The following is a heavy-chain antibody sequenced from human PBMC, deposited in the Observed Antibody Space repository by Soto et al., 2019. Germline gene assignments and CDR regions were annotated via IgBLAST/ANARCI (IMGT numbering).Heavy chain of an antibody. CDR3: TRHFDRGSGSYYYYYMDV. CDR2: IRSKANSYAT. J-gene: IGHJ6*03. D-gene: IGHD3-10*01. V-gene: IGHV3-73*01. Sequence: GGSLRLSCAASGFTFSGSAMHWVRQASGKGLEWVGRIRSKANSYATAYAASVKGRFTISRDDSKNTAYLQMNSLKTEDTAVYYCTRHFDRGSGSYYYYYMDVWGKGTTVTVS. CDR1: GFTFSGSA.